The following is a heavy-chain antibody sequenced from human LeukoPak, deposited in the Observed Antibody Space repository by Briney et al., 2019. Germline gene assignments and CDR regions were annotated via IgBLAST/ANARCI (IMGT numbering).Heavy chain of an antibody. Sequence: GGSPRLSCAASGFTFSSYEMNWVRQAPGKGLEWVSYISSSGSTIYNADSVKGRFTISRDNAKNSLYLQMNRLRAEDTAVYYCARTSRSGYSYGLFDYWGQGTLVTVSS. J-gene: IGHJ4*02. CDR2: ISSSGSTI. V-gene: IGHV3-48*03. CDR1: GFTFSSYE. CDR3: ARTSRSGYSYGLFDY. D-gene: IGHD5-18*01.